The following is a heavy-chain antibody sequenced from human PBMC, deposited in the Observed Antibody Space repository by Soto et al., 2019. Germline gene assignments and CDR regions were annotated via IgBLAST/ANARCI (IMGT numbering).Heavy chain of an antibody. CDR3: ARDGPHIVVVVAAQYNWFDP. CDR1: GYTFTSYG. J-gene: IGHJ5*02. CDR2: ISAYNGNT. Sequence: QVQLVQSGAEVKKPGASVKVSCKASGYTFTSYGISWVRQAPGQGLEWMGWISAYNGNTNYAQKLQGRVTMTTDTSTSTASMELRSLRSDDTAMYYCARDGPHIVVVVAAQYNWFDPWGQGTLVTVSS. V-gene: IGHV1-18*01. D-gene: IGHD2-15*01.